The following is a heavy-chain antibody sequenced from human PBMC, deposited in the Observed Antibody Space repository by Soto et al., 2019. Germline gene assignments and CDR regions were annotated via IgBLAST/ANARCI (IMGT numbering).Heavy chain of an antibody. V-gene: IGHV1-3*01. Sequence: EASVKVSCKASGYTFSSYAMHWVRQAPGQRLEWMGWINAGNGDTKYSQKFQGRVTITRDTSASTVCMELSSLRSEDTAVYYCARAQGGYSGSYRFDYWGQGTLVTVSS. J-gene: IGHJ4*02. D-gene: IGHD1-26*01. CDR3: ARAQGGYSGSYRFDY. CDR2: INAGNGDT. CDR1: GYTFSSYA.